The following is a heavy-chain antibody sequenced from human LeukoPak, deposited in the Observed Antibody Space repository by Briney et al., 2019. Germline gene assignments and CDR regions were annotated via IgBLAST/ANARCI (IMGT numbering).Heavy chain of an antibody. CDR3: ASSGSGIAAAGTADYFGY. CDR1: GYTFTGYY. D-gene: IGHD6-13*01. CDR2: INPNSGGT. J-gene: IGHJ4*02. V-gene: IGHV1-2*04. Sequence: ASVKVSCKASGYTFTGYYIHWVRQAPGQGLEWMGWINPNSGGTHYAQKFQGWVTMTRDTSISTAYMELSRLTSDDTAIYYCASSGSGIAAAGTADYFGYWGQGTLVTVSS.